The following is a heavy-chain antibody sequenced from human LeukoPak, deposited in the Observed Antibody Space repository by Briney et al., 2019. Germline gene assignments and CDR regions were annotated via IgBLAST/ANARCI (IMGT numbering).Heavy chain of an antibody. CDR2: INTDGSSS. Sequence: PGGSLRLSCADSGFTFSSYWMHWVRQAPGKGLMWVSRINTDGSSSNYAGSVEGRFTISRDNAKNTLYLQMNSLRAEDTAVYYCARDGYDDIAARRGYSSSWGTMGMNWGQGTLVTASS. CDR3: ARDGYDDIAARRGYSSSWGTMGMN. V-gene: IGHV3-74*01. CDR1: GFTFSSYW. D-gene: IGHD6-13*01. J-gene: IGHJ4*02.